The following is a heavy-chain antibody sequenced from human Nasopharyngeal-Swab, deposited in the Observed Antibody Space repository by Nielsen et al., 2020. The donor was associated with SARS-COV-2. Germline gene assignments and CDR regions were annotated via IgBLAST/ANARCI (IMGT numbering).Heavy chain of an antibody. D-gene: IGHD4/OR15-4a*01. V-gene: IGHV3-30*18. CDR2: ISYDGSNK. Sequence: RHSPGKGLEWVAVISYDGSNKYYADSVRGRFTISRDNSKNTLSLQMNSLRAEETAVKYCAKDQTINWFDPWGQGTLVTVSS. J-gene: IGHJ5*02. CDR3: AKDQTINWFDP.